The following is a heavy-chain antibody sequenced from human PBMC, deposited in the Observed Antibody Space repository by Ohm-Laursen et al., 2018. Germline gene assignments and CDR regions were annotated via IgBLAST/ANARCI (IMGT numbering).Heavy chain of an antibody. Sequence: SLRLSCAASGFTFSSYGMTWVRQAPGKGLEWVSAISGSGGSTYYADSVKGRLTISRDNAKNTLYLQMNSLRAEDTAVYYCAGYYDYGDSRCFDLWGRGTLVTVSS. J-gene: IGHJ2*01. CDR3: AGYYDYGDSRCFDL. CDR2: ISGSGGST. CDR1: GFTFSSYG. D-gene: IGHD4-17*01. V-gene: IGHV3-23*01.